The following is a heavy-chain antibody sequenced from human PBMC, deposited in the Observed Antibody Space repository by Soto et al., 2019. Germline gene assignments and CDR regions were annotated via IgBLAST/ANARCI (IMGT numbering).Heavy chain of an antibody. CDR1: GIDFSNAW. J-gene: IGHJ5*02. CDR3: TTGGDYYSSTTWFGP. V-gene: IGHV3-15*01. Sequence: LRLSCAASGIDFSNAWMNWVRQAPWKGLEWIGRIKSKTDDGTIDYVAPVKGRFTISRDDSKNTLFLQMNSLKTEDTAVYYCTTGGDYYSSTTWFGPWGQGALVTVSS. D-gene: IGHD3-22*01. CDR2: IKSKTDDGTI.